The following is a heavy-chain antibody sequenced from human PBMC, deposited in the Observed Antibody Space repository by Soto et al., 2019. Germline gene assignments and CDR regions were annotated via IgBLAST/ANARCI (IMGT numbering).Heavy chain of an antibody. CDR2: IDPSDSYT. Sequence: PGESLKISCKGSGYSFTSYWISWVRQMPGKGLEWMGRIDPSDSYTNYSPSFQGHVTISADKSISTAYLQWSSLKASDAAMYYCARQREDVTVVAATANWFDPWGQGTLVTVSS. CDR3: ARQREDVTVVAATANWFDP. V-gene: IGHV5-10-1*01. J-gene: IGHJ5*02. CDR1: GYSFTSYW. D-gene: IGHD2-15*01.